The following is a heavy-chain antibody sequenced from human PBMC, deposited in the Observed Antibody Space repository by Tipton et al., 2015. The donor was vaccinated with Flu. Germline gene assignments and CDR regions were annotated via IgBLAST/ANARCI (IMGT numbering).Heavy chain of an antibody. Sequence: TLSLTCTVSGGSISSHYWSWIRQPPGKGLEWIGYIYYSGSISYNPSLKSRVTISVDTSKSQFSLKLNSVTPEDTAVYYCARGTGYCSSTSCFHGMDVWGQGP. J-gene: IGHJ6*02. CDR3: ARGTGYCSSTSCFHGMDV. CDR2: IYYSGSI. D-gene: IGHD2-2*01. CDR1: GGSISSHY. V-gene: IGHV4-59*11.